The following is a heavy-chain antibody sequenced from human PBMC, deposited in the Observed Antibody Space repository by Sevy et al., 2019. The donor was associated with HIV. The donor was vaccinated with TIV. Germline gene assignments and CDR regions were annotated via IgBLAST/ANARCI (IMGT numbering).Heavy chain of an antibody. Sequence: ASVKVSCKASGGTFSSYGISWVRQAPGQGLEWMVGIIPILGTVNYAQKFQGRVTITADESTKPDYKERSSLRSEDTAVYYCARGGGDGWYYFDYWGQETLLTVSS. V-gene: IGHV1-69*13. D-gene: IGHD6-19*01. CDR3: ARGGGDGWYYFDY. CDR1: GGTFSSYG. J-gene: IGHJ4*02. CDR2: IIPILGTV.